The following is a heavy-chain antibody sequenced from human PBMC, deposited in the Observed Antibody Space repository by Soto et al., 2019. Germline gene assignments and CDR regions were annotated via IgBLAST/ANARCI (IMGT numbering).Heavy chain of an antibody. Sequence: SETLSLTCTVSGGSISSSSYYWGWIRQPPGKGLEWIGSIYYSGSTYYNPSLKSRVTISVDTSKNQFSLKLSSVTAADTAVYYFAESGYYYDSSGYYNWFDPWGQGTLVTVSS. CDR2: IYYSGST. V-gene: IGHV4-39*01. D-gene: IGHD3-22*01. J-gene: IGHJ5*02. CDR1: GGSISSSSYY. CDR3: AESGYYYDSSGYYNWFDP.